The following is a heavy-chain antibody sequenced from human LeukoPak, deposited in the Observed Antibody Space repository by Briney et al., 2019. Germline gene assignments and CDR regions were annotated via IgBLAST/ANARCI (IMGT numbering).Heavy chain of an antibody. D-gene: IGHD6-19*01. CDR1: GGSISSYY. J-gene: IGHJ4*02. CDR2: IYTSGST. V-gene: IGHV4-4*07. Sequence: SETLSFTCTVSGGSISSYYWSWIRQPAGKGLEWIGRIYTSGSTNYNPSLKSRVTMSVDTSKNQFSLKLGSVTAADTAVYYCARDRTIAVAGTLDYWGQGTLVTVSS. CDR3: ARDRTIAVAGTLDY.